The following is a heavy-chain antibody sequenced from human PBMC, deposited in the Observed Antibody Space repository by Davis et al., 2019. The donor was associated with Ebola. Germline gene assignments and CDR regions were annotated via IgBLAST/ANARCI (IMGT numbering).Heavy chain of an antibody. CDR1: RFTFSSYS. J-gene: IGHJ6*02. Sequence: PGGSLRLSCAASRFTFSSYSMNWVRQAPGKGLEWVGRIKSKTDGGTTDYAAPVKGRFTISRDDSKNTLYLQMNSLKTEDTAVYYCTTGSRYDFPMDVWGQGTTVTVSS. D-gene: IGHD3-3*01. CDR2: IKSKTDGGTT. V-gene: IGHV3-15*07. CDR3: TTGSRYDFPMDV.